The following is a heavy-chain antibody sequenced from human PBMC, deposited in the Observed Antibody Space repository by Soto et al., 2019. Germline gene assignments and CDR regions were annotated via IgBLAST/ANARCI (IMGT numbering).Heavy chain of an antibody. D-gene: IGHD3-22*01. CDR1: GGSISSGDYS. CDR3: VTNSAYRYWHFDL. CDR2: IYRSGST. Sequence: QLQLQESGSGLVKPSQTLSLTCAVSGGSISSGDYSWSWIRQPPGKGLEWIGYIYRSGSTYYNPSRKSRVTMSLDGSKNQFSLRLTSVTAADTAVYYCVTNSAYRYWHFDLWGRGTLVTVSS. V-gene: IGHV4-30-2*01. J-gene: IGHJ2*01.